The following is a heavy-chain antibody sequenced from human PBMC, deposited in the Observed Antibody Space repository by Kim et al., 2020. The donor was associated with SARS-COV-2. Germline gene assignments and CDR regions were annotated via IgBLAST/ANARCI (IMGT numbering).Heavy chain of an antibody. Sequence: SETLSLTCAVYGGSLSDSYWTWIRQPPGKGLQWIGEINHSGRSNYNASLRSRVTISVDTSKNHISLKLTSATAADTAVYYCAKGGGNDWHGWYDSWGQGTLVTVSP. CDR2: INHSGRS. CDR3: AKGGGNDWHGWYDS. D-gene: IGHD3-9*01. J-gene: IGHJ5*01. CDR1: GGSLSDSY. V-gene: IGHV4-34*01.